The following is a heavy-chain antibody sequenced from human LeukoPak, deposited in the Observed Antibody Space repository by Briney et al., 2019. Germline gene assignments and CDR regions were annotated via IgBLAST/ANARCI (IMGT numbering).Heavy chain of an antibody. Sequence: GASVKVSCRASGYTFTSYYMHWVRQAPGQGLEWMGTINPSGGSTSYAQKFQGRVTMTRDTSTSTVYMELSSLRSEDTAVYYCARGRSLLGVPAANIPFDYWGQGTLVTVSS. D-gene: IGHD2-2*01. CDR2: INPSGGST. CDR1: GYTFTSYY. CDR3: ARGRSLLGVPAANIPFDY. V-gene: IGHV1-46*01. J-gene: IGHJ4*02.